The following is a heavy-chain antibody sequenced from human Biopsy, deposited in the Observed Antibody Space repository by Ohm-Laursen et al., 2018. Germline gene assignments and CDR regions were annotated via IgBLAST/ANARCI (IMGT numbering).Heavy chain of an antibody. CDR2: IYYSGST. D-gene: IGHD2-21*02. Sequence: SDTLSLTCTVTGGSISRSSYYWDWIRQPPGKGLEWIGSIYYSGSTYYNPSLKSRVTISADRSKNQFSLKLSSVTAEDTAVYYCARDDAVTVIRGLYYWGQGALVTVSS. CDR3: ARDDAVTVIRGLYY. CDR1: GGSISRSSYY. V-gene: IGHV4-39*07. J-gene: IGHJ4*02.